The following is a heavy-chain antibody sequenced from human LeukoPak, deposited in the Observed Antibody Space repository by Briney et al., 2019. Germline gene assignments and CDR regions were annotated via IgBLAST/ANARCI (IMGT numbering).Heavy chain of an antibody. CDR1: GFTFSSYG. CDR2: ISYDGSNK. CDR3: ARDRPRYCSSTSCSTTVYYFDY. J-gene: IGHJ4*02. D-gene: IGHD2-2*01. Sequence: GRSLRLSCAASGFTFSSYGMHWVRQAPGKGLEWVAVISYDGSNKYYADSVKGRFTISRDNAKNSLYLQMNSLRAEDTAVYYCARDRPRYCSSTSCSTTVYYFDYWGQGTLVTVSS. V-gene: IGHV3-30*03.